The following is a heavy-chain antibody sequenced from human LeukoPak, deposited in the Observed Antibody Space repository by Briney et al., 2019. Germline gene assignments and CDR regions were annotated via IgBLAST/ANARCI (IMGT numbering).Heavy chain of an antibody. D-gene: IGHD2-2*01. V-gene: IGHV1-69*13. CDR1: GGTFSSYA. Sequence: GASVKVSCKASGGTFSSYAISWVRQAPGQGLEWMGGIIPIFGTANYAQKFQGRVTITADESTSTAYTELSSLRSEDTAVYYCARGRNIVVVPAATPPYFDYWGQGTLVTVSS. CDR2: IIPIFGTA. CDR3: ARGRNIVVVPAATPPYFDY. J-gene: IGHJ4*02.